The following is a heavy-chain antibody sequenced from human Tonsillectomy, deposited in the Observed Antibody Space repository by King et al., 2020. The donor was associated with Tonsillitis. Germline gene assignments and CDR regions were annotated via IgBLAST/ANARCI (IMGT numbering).Heavy chain of an antibody. CDR3: ARSHSGIAAAFDY. CDR2: ISSSSSYI. Sequence: VQLVESGGGLVKPGGSLRLSCAASGFTFSSYSMNWVRQAPGKGLEWVSSISSSSSYIYYADSVKSRFTISRDNAKNSLYLQMNSLRAEDTAVYYCARSHSGIAAAFDYWGQGTLVTVSS. V-gene: IGHV3-21*01. CDR1: GFTFSSYS. J-gene: IGHJ4*02. D-gene: IGHD6-13*01.